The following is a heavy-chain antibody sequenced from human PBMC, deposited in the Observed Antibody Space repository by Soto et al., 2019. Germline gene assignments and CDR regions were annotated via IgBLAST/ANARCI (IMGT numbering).Heavy chain of an antibody. Sequence: SETLSLTFTVSGGSISSGDYYWSWIRQPPGKGLEWIGYIYYSGSTYYNPSLKSRVTISVDTSKNQFSLKLSSVTAADTAVYYCARARGYCSSTSCYQDYYGMDVWGQGTTVTVS. CDR2: IYYSGST. V-gene: IGHV4-30-4*01. CDR3: ARARGYCSSTSCYQDYYGMDV. CDR1: GGSISSGDYY. J-gene: IGHJ6*02. D-gene: IGHD2-2*01.